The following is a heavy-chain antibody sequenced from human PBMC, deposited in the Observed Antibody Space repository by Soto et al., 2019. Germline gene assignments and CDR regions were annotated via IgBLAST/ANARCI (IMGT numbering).Heavy chain of an antibody. J-gene: IGHJ6*02. V-gene: IGHV3-74*01. CDR3: ASEAVYYYGMDV. CDR2: INSDGSDT. CDR1: GFAFSKFW. D-gene: IGHD6-19*01. Sequence: GGSLRLSCVASGFAFSKFWMHWVRQAPGKGLVWVSRINSDGSDTDYADSVKGRFTISRDNAKNTLYLQVNSLRAEDTAVYYCASEAVYYYGMDVWGLGTTVTVSS.